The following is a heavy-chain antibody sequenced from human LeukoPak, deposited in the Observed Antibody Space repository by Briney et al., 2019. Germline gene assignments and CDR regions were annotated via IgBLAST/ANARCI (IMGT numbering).Heavy chain of an antibody. V-gene: IGHV3-11*04. CDR3: ARGARSPAY. CDR1: GFTFSDFY. J-gene: IGHJ4*02. Sequence: PGGSLRLSCSASGFTFSDFYMSWIRQAPGKGLEWVSYISNGGSTMSSPDSVKGRFTISRYDAKNSLYLQMNNLSAAETAVYYCARGARSPAYWGQGTLVIVSS. CDR2: ISNGGSTM. D-gene: IGHD2-2*01.